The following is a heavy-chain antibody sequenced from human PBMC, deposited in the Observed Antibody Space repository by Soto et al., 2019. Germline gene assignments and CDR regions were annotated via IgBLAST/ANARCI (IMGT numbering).Heavy chain of an antibody. J-gene: IGHJ3*02. Sequence: GAAVKVCCKASGGTVSSYAISWVRQAPGQGLEWMGGIIPIFGTANYAQKFQGRVTITADESTSTAYMELSSLRSEDTAVYYCASRSISGYSSNAFDIWGPGTMVTVSS. D-gene: IGHD3-22*01. CDR1: GGTVSSYA. CDR2: IIPIFGTA. V-gene: IGHV1-69*13. CDR3: ASRSISGYSSNAFDI.